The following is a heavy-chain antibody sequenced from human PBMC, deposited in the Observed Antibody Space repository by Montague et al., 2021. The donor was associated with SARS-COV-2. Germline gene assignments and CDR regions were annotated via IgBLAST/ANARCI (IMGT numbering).Heavy chain of an antibody. D-gene: IGHD6-13*01. J-gene: IGHJ6*02. CDR3: ARVGRQQLVRSPGMGV. Sequence: SETLSLTCTVSGGSISSSSYYWGWIRQPPGKGLEWIGSIYYSGSTYYNPSLKSRVTISVDTSKNQFSLKLSSVTAADTAVYYCARVGRQQLVRSPGMGVWGQGTTVTVSS. V-gene: IGHV4-39*07. CDR1: GGSISSSSYY. CDR2: IYYSGST.